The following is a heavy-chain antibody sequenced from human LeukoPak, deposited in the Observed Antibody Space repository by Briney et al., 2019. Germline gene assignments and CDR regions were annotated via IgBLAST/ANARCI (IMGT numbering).Heavy chain of an antibody. Sequence: GGSARLSCAASGFTFSSYWMHWVRQAPGKGLVWVSRINSDGSSTSYADSVKGRFTISRDNAKNTLYLQMNSLRAEDTAVYYCAREGGYCSSTSCYGYFDYWGQGTLVTVSS. J-gene: IGHJ4*02. CDR2: INSDGSST. D-gene: IGHD2-2*01. V-gene: IGHV3-74*01. CDR3: AREGGYCSSTSCYGYFDY. CDR1: GFTFSSYW.